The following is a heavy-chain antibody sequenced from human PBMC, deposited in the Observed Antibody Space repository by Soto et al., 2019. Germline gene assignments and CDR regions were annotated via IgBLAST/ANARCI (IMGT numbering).Heavy chain of an antibody. V-gene: IGHV3-30-3*01. CDR3: AREFASRDGYSHFDY. J-gene: IGHJ4*02. Sequence: GGSLSLSCAASGVTFSSYAMQWDRQDPGKGLEWVAVISYDGSNKSYADSVKGRFTISRDNSKNTLYLQMNSLRAEDTAVYYCAREFASRDGYSHFDYWGQGTLVTVSS. D-gene: IGHD4-4*01. CDR2: ISYDGSNK. CDR1: GVTFSSYA.